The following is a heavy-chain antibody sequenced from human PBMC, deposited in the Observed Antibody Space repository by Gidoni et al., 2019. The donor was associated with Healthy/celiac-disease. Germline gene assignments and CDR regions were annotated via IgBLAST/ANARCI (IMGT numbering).Heavy chain of an antibody. D-gene: IGHD3-10*01. CDR2: IAYDGSNK. J-gene: IGHJ6*02. V-gene: IGHV3-30*18. CDR3: AKDQAYYYGSGSYYKHDYYYGMDV. Sequence: QVQLVESGGGVVQPGRSLRLSCAASGFTFSSYGMPWVRQAPGKGLEWVAVIAYDGSNKYYADSVKGRFTISRDNSKNTLYLQMNSLRAEDTAVYYCAKDQAYYYGSGSYYKHDYYYGMDVWGQGTTVTVSS. CDR1: GFTFSSYG.